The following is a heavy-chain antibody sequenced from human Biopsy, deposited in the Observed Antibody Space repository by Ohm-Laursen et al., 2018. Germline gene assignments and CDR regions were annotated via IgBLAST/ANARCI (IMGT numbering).Heavy chain of an antibody. CDR2: ISGGGTI. CDR1: GFSFSDYH. V-gene: IGHV3-69-1*02. Sequence: GSLRLSCTASGFSFSDYHMRWIRQAPGRGLEWVSYISGGGTIYYGDSMKGRVTISRDNAKNSLYLQMNSLRADDTAVYYCARGANPFHYWGRGTLVTVSS. CDR3: ARGANPFHY. J-gene: IGHJ4*02. D-gene: IGHD4/OR15-4a*01.